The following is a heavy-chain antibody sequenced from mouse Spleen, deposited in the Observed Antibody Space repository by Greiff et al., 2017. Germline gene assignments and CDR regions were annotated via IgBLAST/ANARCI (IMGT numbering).Heavy chain of an antibody. J-gene: IGHJ2*01. V-gene: IGHV6-3*01. Sequence: EVKVEESGGGLVQPGGSMKLSCVASGFTFSNYWMNWVRQSPEKGLEWVAQIRLKSDNYATHYAESVKGRFTISRDDSKSSVYLQMNNLRAEDTGIYYCTGITTATRYFDYWGQGTTLTVSS. CDR2: IRLKSDNYAT. CDR1: GFTFSNYW. CDR3: TGITTATRYFDY. D-gene: IGHD1-2*01.